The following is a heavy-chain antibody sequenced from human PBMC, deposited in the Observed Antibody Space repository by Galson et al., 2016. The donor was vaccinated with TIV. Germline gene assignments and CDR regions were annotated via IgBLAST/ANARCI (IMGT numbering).Heavy chain of an antibody. CDR1: GGSFSDYY. CDR3: ARVETWADRIGSRYFDL. V-gene: IGHV4-34*01. Sequence: ETLSLTCAVYGGSFSDYYWSWIRQSPGKGLEWIGEINHSGSTFYNPSLKSRLTISVDTSKNQFSLKLSSVTAADTAVYYCARVETWADRIGSRYFDLWGRGTLVTVSS. D-gene: IGHD1-26*01. CDR2: INHSGST. J-gene: IGHJ2*01.